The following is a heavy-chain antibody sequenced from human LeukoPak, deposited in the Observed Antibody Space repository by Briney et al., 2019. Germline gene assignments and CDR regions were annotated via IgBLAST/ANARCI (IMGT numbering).Heavy chain of an antibody. CDR2: ITGSGDAT. J-gene: IGHJ4*02. CDR3: AKTRGYYDY. CDR1: GFTFSSFW. D-gene: IGHD3-22*01. Sequence: GGSLRLSCAASGFTFSSFWMTWLRQAPGKGLEWVSSITGSGDATYYADSVKGRFTISGDNSKNTLYLQMSSLRAEDTAVYYCAKTRGYYDYWGPGTLVTVSS. V-gene: IGHV3-23*01.